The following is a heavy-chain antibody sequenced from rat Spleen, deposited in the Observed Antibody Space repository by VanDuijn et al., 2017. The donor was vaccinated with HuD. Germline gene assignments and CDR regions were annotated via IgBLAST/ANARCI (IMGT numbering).Heavy chain of an antibody. CDR2: VNMDSSKI. D-gene: IGHD4-1*01. J-gene: IGHJ2*01. Sequence: EVKLVESGGGLVQPGRSLTLSCAASGFNFNDYWMGWVRQAPGKGLEWIGEVNMDSSKINYVPSLRYKFTISRDNAQNTLYLQMTTLGAEEAAVYYSARETGGVEYWGQGVMVTVSS. V-gene: IGHV4-2*01. CDR3: ARETGGVEY. CDR1: GFNFNDYW.